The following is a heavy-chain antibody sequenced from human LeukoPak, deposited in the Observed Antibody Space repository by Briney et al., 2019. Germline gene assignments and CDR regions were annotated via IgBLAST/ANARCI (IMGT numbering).Heavy chain of an antibody. CDR3: ARLYYDSSGYYQICYFDY. CDR1: GGSISSSSYY. CDR2: IYYSGST. D-gene: IGHD3-22*01. Sequence: SETLSLTCTVSGGSISSSSYYWGWIRQPPGKGLEWIGSIYYSGSTYYNPSLKSRVTISVDTSKNQFPLNPSPVTAADTAVYYCARLYYDSSGYYQICYFDYWGQGTLVTVSS. J-gene: IGHJ4*02. V-gene: IGHV4-39*01.